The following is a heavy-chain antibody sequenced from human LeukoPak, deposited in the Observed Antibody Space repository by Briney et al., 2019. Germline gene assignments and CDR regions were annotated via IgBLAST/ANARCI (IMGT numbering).Heavy chain of an antibody. CDR3: ARGDGGSYPVDH. J-gene: IGHJ4*02. D-gene: IGHD3-10*01. CDR1: GFTFSDNY. Sequence: GGSLRLSCAASGFTFSDNYMSWIRQAPGKGLEWVSYISRSSSSIYYADSVKGRFTISRDNAKNSMYLQMNSLRAEDTAVYYCARGDGGSYPVDHWGQGTLVTVSS. V-gene: IGHV3-11*04. CDR2: ISRSSSSI.